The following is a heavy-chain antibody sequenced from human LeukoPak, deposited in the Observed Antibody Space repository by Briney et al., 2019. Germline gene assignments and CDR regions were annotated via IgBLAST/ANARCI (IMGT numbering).Heavy chain of an antibody. Sequence: SETLSLTCTVSGGSISSSSYYWGWIRQPPGKGLEWIGSIYYSGSTYYNPSLKSRVTISVDTSKNQFSLKLSSVTAADTAVYYCARTYYDILTGYYKFDYWGQGTLVTVSS. J-gene: IGHJ4*02. V-gene: IGHV4-39*07. D-gene: IGHD3-9*01. CDR2: IYYSGST. CDR3: ARTYYDILTGYYKFDY. CDR1: GGSISSSSYY.